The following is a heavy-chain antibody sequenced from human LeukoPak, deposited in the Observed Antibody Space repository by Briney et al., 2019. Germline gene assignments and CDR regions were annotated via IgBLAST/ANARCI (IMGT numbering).Heavy chain of an antibody. CDR3: AAQYCSGGSCYPRY. CDR2: INSDGSST. Sequence: GGSLRLSCAASGFTFSSYWMHSVRQAPGKGRVWVSRINSDGSSTSYADSVKGRFTISRDNAKNTLYLQMNSLRAEDTAVYYCAAQYCSGGSCYPRYWGQGTLVTVSS. D-gene: IGHD2-15*01. V-gene: IGHV3-74*01. CDR1: GFTFSSYW. J-gene: IGHJ4*02.